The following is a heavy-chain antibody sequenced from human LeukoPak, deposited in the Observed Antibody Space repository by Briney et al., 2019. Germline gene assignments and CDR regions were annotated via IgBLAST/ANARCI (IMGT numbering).Heavy chain of an antibody. J-gene: IGHJ4*02. CDR2: IIPIFGTA. Sequence: ASVKVSCKASGGTFSSYAISWVRQAPGQGLEWMGRIIPIFGTANYARKFQGRVTITTDESTSTAYMELSSLRSEDTAVYYCARLSMGYTSDWGQGTLVTVSS. V-gene: IGHV1-69*05. CDR1: GGTFSSYA. CDR3: ARLSMGYTSD. D-gene: IGHD6-25*01.